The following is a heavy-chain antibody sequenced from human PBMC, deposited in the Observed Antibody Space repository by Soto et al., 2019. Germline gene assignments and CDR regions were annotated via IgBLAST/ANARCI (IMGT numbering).Heavy chain of an antibody. CDR2: IYYSGST. D-gene: IGHD4-4*01. Sequence: LETLSLTCTVFGGSVSNYYWSWNRESPGKGLEWFGYIYYSGSTKYKPSLKSRVTISVDTSKNQFSLKVSSATAADTAVYYCARHSNRNYGLYYFDYWGLGALVTVSS. CDR1: GGSVSNYY. J-gene: IGHJ4*02. CDR3: ARHSNRNYGLYYFDY. V-gene: IGHV4-59*08.